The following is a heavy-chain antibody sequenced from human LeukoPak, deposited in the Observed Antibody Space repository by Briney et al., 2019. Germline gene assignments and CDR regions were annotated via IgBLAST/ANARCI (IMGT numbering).Heavy chain of an antibody. D-gene: IGHD4-17*01. Sequence: GGSLRLSCAASGFTFSSSAMSWVRQAPGKGLEWVSAIHSGDTCYADSVRGRFTISRDTSKNTLYLQINSLRVEDTAVYYCIVFGDSNHWGQGTLVTVSS. CDR3: IVFGDSNH. J-gene: IGHJ5*02. CDR1: GFTFSSSA. CDR2: IHSGDT. V-gene: IGHV3-23*01.